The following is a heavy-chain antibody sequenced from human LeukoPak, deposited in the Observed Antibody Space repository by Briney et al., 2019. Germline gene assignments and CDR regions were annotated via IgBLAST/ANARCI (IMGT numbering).Heavy chain of an antibody. CDR3: SRGQGCAY. J-gene: IGHJ4*02. V-gene: IGHV3-30*03. D-gene: IGHD6-19*01. Sequence: GGSLRLSCAASGFTFSSYGMHWVRQAPGKGLEWVAVISYDGSNKYYADSVKGRFSISRDNAKKSLYLQMNSLRAEDTAVYYCSRGQGCAYWGQGTLVTVSS. CDR1: GFTFSSYG. CDR2: ISYDGSNK.